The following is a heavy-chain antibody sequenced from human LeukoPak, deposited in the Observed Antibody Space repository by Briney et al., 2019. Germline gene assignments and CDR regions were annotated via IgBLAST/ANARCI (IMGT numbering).Heavy chain of an antibody. J-gene: IGHJ6*02. V-gene: IGHV3-48*03. CDR1: GFTFSSYE. CDR3: ARDRADCSSTSCFHYYGTDV. D-gene: IGHD2-2*01. CDR2: ISSSGSTI. Sequence: GGSLRLSCAASGFTFSSYEMNWVRQAPGKGLEWVSYISSSGSTIYYADSVKGRFTISRDNANNSLYLQMNSLRAEDTAVYYCARDRADCSSTSCFHYYGTDVWGQGTTVTVSS.